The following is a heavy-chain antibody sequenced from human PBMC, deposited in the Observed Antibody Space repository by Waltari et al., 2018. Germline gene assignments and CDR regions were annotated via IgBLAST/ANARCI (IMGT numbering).Heavy chain of an antibody. CDR1: GFTFSSYW. Sequence: EVQLVESGGGLVQPGGSLRLSCAASGFTFSSYWMSWVRQAPGKGLEWVANIKQDGSEKYYVDSVKGRVTISRDNAKNSLYLQMNSLRAEDTAVYYCARECYYGSGSFDYWGQGTLVTVSS. V-gene: IGHV3-7*01. D-gene: IGHD3-10*01. J-gene: IGHJ4*02. CDR3: ARECYYGSGSFDY. CDR2: IKQDGSEK.